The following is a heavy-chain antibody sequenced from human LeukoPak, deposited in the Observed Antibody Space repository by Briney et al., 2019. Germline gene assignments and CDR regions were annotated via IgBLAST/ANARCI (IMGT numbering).Heavy chain of an antibody. CDR1: GGTFSSYA. D-gene: IGHD6-13*01. J-gene: IGHJ3*02. CDR3: ARLGTADAFDI. CDR2: IVPILGIA. V-gene: IGHV1-69*04. Sequence: SVKVSCKASGGTFSSYAISWVRQAPGQGLEWMGRIVPILGIANYAQKFQGRVTITADKSTSTAYMELSSLRSEDTAVYYCARLGTADAFDIWGQGTMVTVSS.